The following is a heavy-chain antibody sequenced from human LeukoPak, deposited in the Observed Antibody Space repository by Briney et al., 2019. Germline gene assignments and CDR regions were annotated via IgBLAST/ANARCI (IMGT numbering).Heavy chain of an antibody. J-gene: IGHJ4*02. Sequence: SETLSLTCAVYGGSFSGYYWSWIRQPPGKGLEWIGEINHSGSTNYNPSLKSRVTISVDTSKNQFSLKLSSVTAADTAVYYCAVTLPGYCSGGSCYLNYWGQGTLVTVSS. CDR2: INHSGST. CDR3: AVTLPGYCSGGSCYLNY. CDR1: GGSFSGYY. D-gene: IGHD2-15*01. V-gene: IGHV4-34*01.